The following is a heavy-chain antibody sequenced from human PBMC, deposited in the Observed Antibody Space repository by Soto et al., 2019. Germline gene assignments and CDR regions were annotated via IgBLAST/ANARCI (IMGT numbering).Heavy chain of an antibody. J-gene: IGHJ5*02. Sequence: ASVKVSCKASGYTFTSYYMHWVRQAPGQGLEWMGIINPSGGSTSYAQKFQGRVTMTRDTSTSTVYMELSSLRSEDTAVYYCARSGYYGSGSYNWFDPWGQGTLVTVS. CDR2: INPSGGST. CDR1: GYTFTSYY. D-gene: IGHD3-10*01. V-gene: IGHV1-46*03. CDR3: ARSGYYGSGSYNWFDP.